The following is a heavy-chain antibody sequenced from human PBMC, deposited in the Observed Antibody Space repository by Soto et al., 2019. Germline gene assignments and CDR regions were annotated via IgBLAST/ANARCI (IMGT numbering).Heavy chain of an antibody. Sequence: EVQLVESGGGLVKPGGSLRLSCAASGFTFSNAWMNWVRQAPGKGLEWVGRIKSKTDGGTTDYAAPVKGRFTISRDDSKNTLYLQITSLKVEDTAVYYCTTVAAVGWFDPWGQGTLVTVSS. J-gene: IGHJ5*02. CDR1: GFTFSNAW. D-gene: IGHD1-26*01. V-gene: IGHV3-15*07. CDR3: TTVAAVGWFDP. CDR2: IKSKTDGGTT.